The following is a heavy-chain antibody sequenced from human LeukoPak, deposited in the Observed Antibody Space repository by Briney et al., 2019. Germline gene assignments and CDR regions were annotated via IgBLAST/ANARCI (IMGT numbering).Heavy chain of an antibody. J-gene: IGHJ4*02. CDR3: AKDRSGSYSGFDY. V-gene: IGHV3-23*01. Sequence: PGGSLRLSCAASGFTFSSYAMSWVRQAPGKGLEWVSVISGSGGSTYYADSVKGRFTISRDSSKNMLYLQMNSLRAEDTAVYYCAKDRSGSYSGFDYWGQGTLVTVSS. CDR2: ISGSGGST. CDR1: GFTFSSYA. D-gene: IGHD1-26*01.